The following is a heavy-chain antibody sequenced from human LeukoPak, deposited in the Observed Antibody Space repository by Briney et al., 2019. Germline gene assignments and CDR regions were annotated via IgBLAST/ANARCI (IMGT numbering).Heavy chain of an antibody. Sequence: GGSLRLSCTASGFTFRDSGMTWVRQAPGKGLEWVSLISASGVNTYYADAVKGRFTISRDNSKNTLYVQMNSLRAEDTAIYFCSEQWNYEVVNYWGQGTLVTVSS. J-gene: IGHJ4*02. CDR1: GFTFRDSG. V-gene: IGHV3-23*01. CDR3: SEQWNYEVVNY. CDR2: ISASGVNT. D-gene: IGHD1-7*01.